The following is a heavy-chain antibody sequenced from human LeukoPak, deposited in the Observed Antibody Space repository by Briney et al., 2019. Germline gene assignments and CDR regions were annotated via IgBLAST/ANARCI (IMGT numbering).Heavy chain of an antibody. D-gene: IGHD5-18*01. CDR3: ATYRQVLLPFES. CDR1: GFIFNNYE. Sequence: GGSLRLSCAASGFIFNNYEMNWVRQAPGKGLEWVSYISISGRSIYYADSVRGRFTISRDNSKSILSLQMNSLRAEDTAIYYCATYRQVLLPFESWGQGTLVTVSS. J-gene: IGHJ4*02. V-gene: IGHV3-48*03. CDR2: ISISGRSI.